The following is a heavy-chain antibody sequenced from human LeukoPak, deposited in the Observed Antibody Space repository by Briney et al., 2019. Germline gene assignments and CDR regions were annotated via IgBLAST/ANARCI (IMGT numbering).Heavy chain of an antibody. CDR3: ARGIDSGSPPLGTFEI. CDR2: FDPEDGET. V-gene: IGHV1-24*01. CDR1: GYTLTELS. D-gene: IGHD1-26*01. J-gene: IGHJ3*02. Sequence: ASVKVSCKVSGYTLTELSMHWVRQAPGKGLEWMGGFDPEDGETIYAQKFQGRVTMTEDTSTDTAYMELSSLRSEDTAVYYCARGIDSGSPPLGTFEIWGQGTMVTVSS.